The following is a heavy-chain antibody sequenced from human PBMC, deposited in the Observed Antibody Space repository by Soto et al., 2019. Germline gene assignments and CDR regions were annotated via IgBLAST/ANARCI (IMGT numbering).Heavy chain of an antibody. CDR3: ESYPGSDDAFDI. CDR1: GYTFTSYD. J-gene: IGHJ3*02. Sequence: GASVKVSCKASGYTFTSYDVNWVRQATGQGLEWMGWMNPNSGNTGYAQKFQGRVTMTRNTSISTAYMGLSSLRSEDTAVYYCESYPGSDDAFDIWGQGTMVTVSS. CDR2: MNPNSGNT. V-gene: IGHV1-8*01. D-gene: IGHD3-10*01.